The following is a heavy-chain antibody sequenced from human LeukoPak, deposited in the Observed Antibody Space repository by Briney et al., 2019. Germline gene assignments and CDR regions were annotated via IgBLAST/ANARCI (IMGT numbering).Heavy chain of an antibody. V-gene: IGHV4-61*02. CDR1: GGSISSGSYY. J-gene: IGHJ4*02. D-gene: IGHD6-6*01. Sequence: PSQTLSLTCTVSGGSISSGSYYWSWIRQPAGKGLEWIGRIYTSGSTNYNPSLKSRVTISVDTSKNQFSLKLSSVTAADTAVYYCAREKELVLDYWGQGTLVTVSS. CDR3: AREKELVLDY. CDR2: IYTSGST.